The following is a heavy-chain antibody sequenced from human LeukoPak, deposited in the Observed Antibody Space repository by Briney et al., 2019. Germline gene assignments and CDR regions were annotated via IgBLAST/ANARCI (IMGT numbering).Heavy chain of an antibody. J-gene: IGHJ4*02. Sequence: GSSVKVSCKASGGTFSTYAISWVRQAPGQGLEWMGRIIPTLNMANYAQKFQGRVTITADKSTSTAYMELTSLGSEDTAIYYCARYYYGSGSYYLPFDYWGQGTLVTVSS. CDR3: ARYYYGSGSYYLPFDY. D-gene: IGHD3-10*01. CDR1: GGTFSTYA. CDR2: IIPTLNMA. V-gene: IGHV1-69*04.